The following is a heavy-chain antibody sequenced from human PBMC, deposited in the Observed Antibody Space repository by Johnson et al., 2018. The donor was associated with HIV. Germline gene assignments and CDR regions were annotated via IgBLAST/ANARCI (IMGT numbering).Heavy chain of an antibody. CDR3: ARVSASTIAVTGNAFDI. Sequence: QMLLVESGGGVVQPGRSLRLSCAASGFTFSSYAMHWVRQAPGKGLEWVAVISYDGTNKYYADSVKGRFTISRENFRSTLYLQMNSLRVEDTALYYCARVSASTIAVTGNAFDIWGQGTMVTVAS. CDR1: GFTFSSYA. D-gene: IGHD6-19*01. V-gene: IGHV3-30*04. CDR2: ISYDGTNK. J-gene: IGHJ3*02.